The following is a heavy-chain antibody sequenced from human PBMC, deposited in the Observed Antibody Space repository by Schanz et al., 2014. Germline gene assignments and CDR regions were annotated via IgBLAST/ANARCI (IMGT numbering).Heavy chain of an antibody. V-gene: IGHV3-23*04. CDR2: LSEGGGGT. Sequence: EVQLVESGGGLVQPGGSLRLSCAASGFTFSSNSMNWVRQPPGRGLEWVSALSEGGGGTHYADSVRGRFTISSDSSKNTLYLQMNSLRSGDTAVYYCTKGRTFGRWGQGTLVTVSS. D-gene: IGHD3-16*01. J-gene: IGHJ4*02. CDR1: GFTFSSNS. CDR3: TKGRTFGR.